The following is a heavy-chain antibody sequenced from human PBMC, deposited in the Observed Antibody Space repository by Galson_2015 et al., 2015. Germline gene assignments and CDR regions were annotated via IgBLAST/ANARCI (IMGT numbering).Heavy chain of an antibody. J-gene: IGHJ4*02. Sequence: QSGAEVKKPGESLKISCTGSGYSFITYWIAWVRQVPGKGLEWMGIIYPGDSNTRYSPSFQGQVTIPADKSINTAYLQWISLKASDTAIYYCARRDGDYEFDYWGQGTLVTVSS. D-gene: IGHD4-17*01. CDR1: GYSFITYW. CDR2: IYPGDSNT. V-gene: IGHV5-51*01. CDR3: ARRDGDYEFDY.